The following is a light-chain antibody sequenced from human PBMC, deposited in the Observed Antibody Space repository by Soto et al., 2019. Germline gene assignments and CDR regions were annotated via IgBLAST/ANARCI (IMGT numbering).Light chain of an antibody. Sequence: DIQMTQSPSTLSASVGDRVTITCRASQSISSWLAWYQQKPGKAPKLLIYDASSLESGVPSRFSGSGSGTEFTLTISSLQPDDLATSYCQQYNRYYRTWTFGQGIKGDIX. J-gene: IGKJ1*01. CDR1: QSISSW. V-gene: IGKV1-5*01. CDR3: QQYNRYYRTWT. CDR2: DAS.